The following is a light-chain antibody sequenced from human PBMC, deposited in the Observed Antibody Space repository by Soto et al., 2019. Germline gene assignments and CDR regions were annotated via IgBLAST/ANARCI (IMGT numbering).Light chain of an antibody. CDR2: ATS. Sequence: EIVLTQSPGTLSSSPGERATLFCRASQSVNSNYLAWYQQKPGQAPRLLIHATSTRATGIPDRFSGSGSGTNFTLTITGLEPEDFAVYSCQQYDRSPWTFGQGTKVEIK. V-gene: IGKV3-20*01. CDR1: QSVNSNY. CDR3: QQYDRSPWT. J-gene: IGKJ1*01.